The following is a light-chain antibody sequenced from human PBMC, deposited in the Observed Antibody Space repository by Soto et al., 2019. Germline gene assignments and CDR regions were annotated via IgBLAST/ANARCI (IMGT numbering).Light chain of an antibody. Sequence: SYELTQPPSVSVAPGQTARITCGGNKIGTKSVHWYQQKPGQAPVLVVFDDSDRPSGIPERFSGSNSGNTATPTISRVEAGDEADYYCQVWDSSTDQNVVFGGGTKVTVL. V-gene: IGLV3-21*02. J-gene: IGLJ2*01. CDR2: DDS. CDR3: QVWDSSTDQNVV. CDR1: KIGTKS.